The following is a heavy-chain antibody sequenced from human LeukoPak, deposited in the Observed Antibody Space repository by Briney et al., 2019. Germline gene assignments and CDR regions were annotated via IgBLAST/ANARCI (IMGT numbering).Heavy chain of an antibody. Sequence: GGSLRLSXAASGFTFSGYALSWIRQAPGKGLEWVSGIDWNGYRKGYADSVKGRFSISRDNAKNSLYLQMNSLRAEDTALYYCARSGGHCSGGSCYLYFYYIDVWGKGTTVTVSS. V-gene: IGHV3-20*04. D-gene: IGHD2-15*01. J-gene: IGHJ6*03. CDR2: IDWNGYRK. CDR1: GFTFSGYA. CDR3: ARSGGHCSGGSCYLYFYYIDV.